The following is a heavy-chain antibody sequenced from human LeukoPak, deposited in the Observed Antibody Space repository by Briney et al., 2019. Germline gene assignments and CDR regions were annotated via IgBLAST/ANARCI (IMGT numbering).Heavy chain of an antibody. CDR1: GFTFSTYS. Sequence: PGGSLRLSCAASGFTFSTYSMNWVRQAPGKGLEWVSSISRSGRHIYCADSMKGRFTISRDNAKNSLYLQMNGLRAEDTAVYYCAKDGRDYYVSGSHYRGVPALDYWGQGTLVTVSS. CDR2: ISRSGRHI. J-gene: IGHJ4*02. CDR3: AKDGRDYYVSGSHYRGVPALDY. D-gene: IGHD3-10*01. V-gene: IGHV3-21*01.